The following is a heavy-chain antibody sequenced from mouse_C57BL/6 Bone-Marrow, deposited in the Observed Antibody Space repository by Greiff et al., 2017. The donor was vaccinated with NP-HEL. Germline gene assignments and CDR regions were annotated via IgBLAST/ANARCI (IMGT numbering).Heavy chain of an antibody. CDR1: GYTFTSYW. V-gene: IGHV1-55*01. CDR2: IYPGSGST. Sequence: VQLQQSGAELVKPGASVKMSCKASGYTFTSYWITWVKQRPGQGLEWIGDIYPGSGSTNYNEKFKSKATLTVDTSSSTAYMQLSSLTSEDSAVYYCARQTLYYYAMDYWGQGTSVTVSS. J-gene: IGHJ4*01. CDR3: ARQTLYYYAMDY. D-gene: IGHD6-5*01.